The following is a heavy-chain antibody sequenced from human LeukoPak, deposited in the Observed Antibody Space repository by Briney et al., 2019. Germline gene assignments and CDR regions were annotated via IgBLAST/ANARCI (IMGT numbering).Heavy chain of an antibody. V-gene: IGHV3-74*01. CDR3: ARYSGSYLGY. CDR1: GFTFSSYV. CDR2: SNSDGSTT. Sequence: GGSLRLSCSGSGFTFSSYVMHWVRQAPGKGLVWVSRSNSDGSTTTYADSVKGRFTISRDNAKNTLYLQMNSLRAEDTAVYYCARYSGSYLGYWGQGTLVTVSP. J-gene: IGHJ4*02. D-gene: IGHD1-26*01.